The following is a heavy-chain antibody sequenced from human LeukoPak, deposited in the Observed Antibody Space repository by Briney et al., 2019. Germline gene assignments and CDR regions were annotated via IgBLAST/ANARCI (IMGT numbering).Heavy chain of an antibody. CDR2: IYYSGST. Sequence: SETLSLTCTVSGGSISSGGYYWSWIRQHPGKGLEWIGYIYYSGSTYYNPSLKSRVTISVDTSKNQFSLKLSSVTAADTAVYYWARVPLRSLAAFDIWGQGTMVTVSS. J-gene: IGHJ3*02. CDR1: GGSISSGGYY. CDR3: ARVPLRSLAAFDI. V-gene: IGHV4-31*03. D-gene: IGHD6-13*01.